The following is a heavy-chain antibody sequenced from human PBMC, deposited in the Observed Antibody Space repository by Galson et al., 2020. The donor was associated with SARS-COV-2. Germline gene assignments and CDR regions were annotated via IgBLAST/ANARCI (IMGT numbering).Heavy chain of an antibody. J-gene: IGHJ3*02. Sequence: SLKISCAASGFTFFSYPINWVRHAPGKGLAWVAVISYDGSENYYGDSVKGRFTISRDNSRNTLYLQVDSLRPEDTAVYYCARSGPSLAGTMGAFDIWGQGTMVTVSS. CDR3: ARSGPSLAGTMGAFDI. CDR2: ISYDGSEN. V-gene: IGHV3-30*04. CDR1: GFTFFSYP. D-gene: IGHD6-19*01.